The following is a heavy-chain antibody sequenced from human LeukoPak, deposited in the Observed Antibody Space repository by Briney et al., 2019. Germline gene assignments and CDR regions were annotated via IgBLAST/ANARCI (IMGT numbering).Heavy chain of an antibody. D-gene: IGHD3-22*01. J-gene: IGHJ4*02. CDR1: GFTFDDYD. V-gene: IGHV3-20*04. Sequence: PGRSLRLSCAASGFTFDDYDMSWVRQAPGKGLEWVSGINWNGGDTAYADSVKGRFTISRDNAKNSLYLQMNSLRAEDTALYYCARDLPQIEYWGQGTLVTVSS. CDR3: ARDLPQIEY. CDR2: INWNGGDT.